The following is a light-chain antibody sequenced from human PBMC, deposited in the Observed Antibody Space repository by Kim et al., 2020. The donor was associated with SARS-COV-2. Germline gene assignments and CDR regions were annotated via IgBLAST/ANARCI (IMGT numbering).Light chain of an antibody. CDR1: QSVSRN. CDR2: DAS. V-gene: IGKV3-15*01. CDR3: QQYNDWLS. J-gene: IGKJ4*01. Sequence: SVSPGERVTLSCRASQSVSRNLAWYQQRPGQAPRLLIYDASTTATGGPVRFSGSGSGTEFTLTISSLQSEDFAVYYCQQYNDWLSFGGGTKVDIK.